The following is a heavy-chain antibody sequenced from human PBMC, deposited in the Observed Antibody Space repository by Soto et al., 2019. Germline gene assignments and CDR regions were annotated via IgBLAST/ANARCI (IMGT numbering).Heavy chain of an antibody. Sequence: EVQLVESGGGLVKPGGSLRLSCAASGFTFSSYSMNWVRQAPGKGLEWVSSISSSSSYIYYADSVKGRFTISKDNTNNLLYLQMTGLRAEDTAVYYCARSGYYPSGSYYFAYWGQGTLVTVSS. CDR1: GFTFSSYS. V-gene: IGHV3-21*01. CDR2: ISSSSSYI. D-gene: IGHD3-10*01. CDR3: ARSGYYPSGSYYFAY. J-gene: IGHJ4*02.